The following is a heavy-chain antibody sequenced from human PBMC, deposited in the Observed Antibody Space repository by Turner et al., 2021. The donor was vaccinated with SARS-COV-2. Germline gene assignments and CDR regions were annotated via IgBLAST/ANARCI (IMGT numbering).Heavy chain of an antibody. CDR2: ITPSSGYT. CDR1: GYTFTTYY. J-gene: IGHJ4*02. CDR3: TRSRPGSTVTFDY. V-gene: IGHV1-46*03. Sequence: QVQLVQSGAEVKKPGASVKVSCKASGYTFTTYYLHWVRQAPGHGLEWMGMITPSSGYTTYAQTFQGRVTMTRDTSTTTVYMYLSSLTFEDTAVYFCTRSRPGSTVTFDYWGQGTLVTVSS. D-gene: IGHD4-17*01.